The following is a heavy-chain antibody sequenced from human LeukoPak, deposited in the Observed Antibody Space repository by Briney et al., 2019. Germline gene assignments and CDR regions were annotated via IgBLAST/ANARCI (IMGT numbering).Heavy chain of an antibody. Sequence: GESLKISCKGSGYSFTSYWIGWVRQMPGKGLEWMGIIYPDDSDTRYSPSFQGQVTISANKSISTAYLQWSSLKASDTAMYYCAIYTRYCSGGSCYSNWFDPWGQGTLVTVSS. J-gene: IGHJ5*02. CDR1: GYSFTSYW. CDR2: IYPDDSDT. V-gene: IGHV5-51*01. CDR3: AIYTRYCSGGSCYSNWFDP. D-gene: IGHD2-15*01.